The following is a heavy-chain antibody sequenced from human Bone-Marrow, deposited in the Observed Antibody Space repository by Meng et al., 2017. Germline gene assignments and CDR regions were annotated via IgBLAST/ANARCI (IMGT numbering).Heavy chain of an antibody. D-gene: IGHD6-25*01. V-gene: IGHV1-2*06. CDR1: GYNFPDYY. CDR2: INPKSGDT. J-gene: IGHJ4*02. CDR3: ARDEDISAAGKLFGYY. Sequence: ASVKVSCKPSGYNFPDYYIHWVRRAPGQGLEWMGRINPKSGDTHYAQKFQARVTMTGDTSISSAYMELIGLRSDDTAMYYCARDEDISAAGKLFGYYWGQGTLVTVSS.